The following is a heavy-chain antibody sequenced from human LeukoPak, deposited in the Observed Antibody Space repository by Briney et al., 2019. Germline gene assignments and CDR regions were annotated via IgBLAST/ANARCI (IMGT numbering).Heavy chain of an antibody. CDR1: GYTFTGYY. V-gene: IGHV1-2*02. J-gene: IGHJ5*02. CDR3: ARPHCSSTSCLNWFDP. D-gene: IGHD2-2*01. CDR2: INPNSGGT. Sequence: ASVRVSCKASGYTFTGYYMHWVRQAPGQGLEWMGWINPNSGGTNYAQKFQGRVTMTRDTSISTAYMELRRLRSDDTAVYYCARPHCSSTSCLNWFDPWGQGTLVTVSS.